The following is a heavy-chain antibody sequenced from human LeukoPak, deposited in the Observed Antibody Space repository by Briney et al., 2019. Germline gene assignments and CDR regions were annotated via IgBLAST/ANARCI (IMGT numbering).Heavy chain of an antibody. CDR1: GFNFSIYS. Sequence: GGSLRLSCTASGFNFSIYSMNWVRQAPGKGLEWVSYISSSSSTIYYADSMKGRFTISRDNAKNSLYLQVNRLRDEDTAVYYCASQYIEVNYYYHMDVWGTGTTVIVSS. D-gene: IGHD5-18*01. V-gene: IGHV3-48*02. J-gene: IGHJ6*03. CDR3: ASQYIEVNYYYHMDV. CDR2: ISSSSSTI.